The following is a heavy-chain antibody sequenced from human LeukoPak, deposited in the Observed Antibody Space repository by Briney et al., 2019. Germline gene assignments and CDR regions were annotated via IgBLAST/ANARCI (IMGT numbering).Heavy chain of an antibody. CDR3: ARAGMETDPLDYYYYMDV. D-gene: IGHD5-18*01. CDR2: ISGSGGST. V-gene: IGHV3-23*01. Sequence: PGGSLRLSCAASRFTFSSYAMSWVRQAPGKGLEWVSAISGSGGSTYYADSVKGRFTISRDNSKNTLYLQMNSLRAEDTAVYYCARAGMETDPLDYYYYMDVWGKRTTVTVSS. CDR1: RFTFSSYA. J-gene: IGHJ6*03.